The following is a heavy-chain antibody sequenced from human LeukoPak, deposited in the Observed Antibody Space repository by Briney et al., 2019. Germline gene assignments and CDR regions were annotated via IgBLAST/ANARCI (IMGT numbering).Heavy chain of an antibody. CDR2: ISSSSSYI. CDR1: GFTFSSYS. J-gene: IGHJ3*02. V-gene: IGHV3-21*01. CDR3: ARTIAVAGEEAFDI. Sequence: GGSLRLSCAASGFTFSSYSMNWVRQAPGKGLEWVSSISSSSSYIYYADSVKGRFTISRDNAKNSLYLQMNSLRAEDTAVYYCARTIAVAGEEAFDIWGQGTMVTVSS. D-gene: IGHD6-19*01.